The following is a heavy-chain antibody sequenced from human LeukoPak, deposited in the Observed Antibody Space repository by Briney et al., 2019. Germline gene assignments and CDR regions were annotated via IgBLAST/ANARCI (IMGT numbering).Heavy chain of an antibody. Sequence: GSLRLSCAASGFTFSDYYMSWIRQAPGKGLEWVSYISSSGSTIYYADSVKGRFTISRDNAKNSLYLQMNSLRAEDSAVYYCARERSYYDSSGYYWGQGTLVTVSS. CDR2: ISSSGSTI. CDR1: GFTFSDYY. D-gene: IGHD3-22*01. J-gene: IGHJ4*02. V-gene: IGHV3-11*04. CDR3: ARERSYYDSSGYY.